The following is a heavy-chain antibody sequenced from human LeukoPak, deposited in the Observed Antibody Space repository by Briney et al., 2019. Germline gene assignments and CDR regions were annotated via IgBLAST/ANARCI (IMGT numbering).Heavy chain of an antibody. J-gene: IGHJ4*02. Sequence: SETLSLTCTVSGGSISTYYWSWIRQPPGKGLEWIGYIYYSGSTNYNPSLKSRVTISVDTSKNQFSLQLNSVTPEDTAVYYCARDGDITGTTGLHQLDYWGQGTLVTVSS. CDR3: ARDGDITGTTGLHQLDY. V-gene: IGHV4-59*12. D-gene: IGHD1-7*01. CDR1: GGSISTYY. CDR2: IYYSGST.